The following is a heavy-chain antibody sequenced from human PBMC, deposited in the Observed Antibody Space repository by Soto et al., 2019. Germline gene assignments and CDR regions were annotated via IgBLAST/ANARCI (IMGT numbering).Heavy chain of an antibody. V-gene: IGHV3-30-3*01. D-gene: IGHD3-22*01. Sequence: GGSLRLSCAASGFTFSSYAIHWVRQAPGKGLEWVAVISYDGSNKYYADSVKGRFTISRDNSKNTLYLQMNSLRAEDTAVYYCARGYYDSSGYYGDYWGQGTLVTVSS. J-gene: IGHJ4*02. CDR2: ISYDGSNK. CDR1: GFTFSSYA. CDR3: ARGYYDSSGYYGDY.